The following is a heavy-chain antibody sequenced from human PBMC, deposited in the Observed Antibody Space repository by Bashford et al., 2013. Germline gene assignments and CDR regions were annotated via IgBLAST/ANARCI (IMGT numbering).Heavy chain of an antibody. V-gene: IGHV7-4-1*02. J-gene: IGHJ6*03. Sequence: ASVKVSCKASGYTFTSYAMNWVRQAPGQGLEWMGWINTNTGNPTYAQGFTGRFLFSLDTSVSTAYLEISSLKTADTAVYYCAREAPYYMDVWGKGTTVTVSS. CDR3: AREAPYYMDV. CDR2: INTNTGNP. D-gene: IGHD3-16*01. CDR1: GYTFTSYA.